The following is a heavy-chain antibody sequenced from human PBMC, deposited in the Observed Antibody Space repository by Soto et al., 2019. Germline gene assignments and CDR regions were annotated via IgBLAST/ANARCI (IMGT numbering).Heavy chain of an antibody. CDR3: ARLPNKSPQN. CDR1: GFTFSSYW. V-gene: IGHV3-74*01. Sequence: EVQLVESGGGLVQPGGSLRLSCAASGFTFSSYWMHWVRQAPGKGLVWVSSISTDANSTSYADAVKGRFTISRNNAQNTLYLQMNSVRAEDTAVYYCARLPNKSPQNWGQGTLVIVSP. J-gene: IGHJ1*01. CDR2: ISTDANST.